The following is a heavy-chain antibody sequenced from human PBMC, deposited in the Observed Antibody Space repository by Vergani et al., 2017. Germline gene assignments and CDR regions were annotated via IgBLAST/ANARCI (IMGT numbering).Heavy chain of an antibody. J-gene: IGHJ6*03. Sequence: QVQLVQSGAEVKKPGSSVKVSCKASGGTFSSYAISWVRQAPGQGLEWMGRIIPILGTANYAQKFQGGVTITADESTSTAYMELSSLRSEDTAVYYCAREGRAIFGVVMGYYYYMDVWGKGTTVTVSS. V-gene: IGHV1-69*11. CDR2: IIPILGTA. D-gene: IGHD3-3*01. CDR1: GGTFSSYA. CDR3: AREGRAIFGVVMGYYYYMDV.